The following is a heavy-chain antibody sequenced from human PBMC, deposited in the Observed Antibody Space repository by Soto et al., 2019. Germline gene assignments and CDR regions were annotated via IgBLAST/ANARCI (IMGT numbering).Heavy chain of an antibody. D-gene: IGHD4-17*01. CDR1: GFTFSSYW. CDR2: INSDGSST. CDR3: ARYDYGDYDGAFDI. J-gene: IGHJ3*02. Sequence: EVQLVESGGGLVQPGGSLRLSCAASGFTFSSYWMHWVRQAPGKGLVWVSRINSDGSSTSYADSVKGRFTISRDNAKNTLYLQMNSLRGEDTAVYYCARYDYGDYDGAFDIWGQGTMVTVSS. V-gene: IGHV3-74*01.